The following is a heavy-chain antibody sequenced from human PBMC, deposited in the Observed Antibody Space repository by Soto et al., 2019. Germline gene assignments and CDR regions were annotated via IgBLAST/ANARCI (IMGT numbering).Heavy chain of an antibody. CDR3: ARAQRDGYNRFDY. Sequence: QVQLVESGGGVVQPGRSLRLSCAASGFTFSSYAMHWVRQAPGKGLEWVAVISYDGSNKYYADSVKGRFTSSRDNSKNTLYLQMNSLRAEDTAVYYCARAQRDGYNRFDYWGQGTLVTVSS. D-gene: IGHD5-12*01. V-gene: IGHV3-30-3*01. CDR2: ISYDGSNK. J-gene: IGHJ4*02. CDR1: GFTFSSYA.